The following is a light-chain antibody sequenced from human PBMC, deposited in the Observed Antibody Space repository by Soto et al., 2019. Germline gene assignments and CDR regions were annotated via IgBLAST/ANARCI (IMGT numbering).Light chain of an antibody. V-gene: IGKV1-9*01. CDR2: AAS. Sequence: QLNQSPSSLSANEGDRVTITCRASQGISSYLAWYQQKPGKAPKLLIYAASTLQSGVPSRFSGSGSGTDFTLTISSLQPEDFATYYCQQLNSYPLPFAGGTKV. J-gene: IGKJ4*01. CDR3: QQLNSYPLP. CDR1: QGISSY.